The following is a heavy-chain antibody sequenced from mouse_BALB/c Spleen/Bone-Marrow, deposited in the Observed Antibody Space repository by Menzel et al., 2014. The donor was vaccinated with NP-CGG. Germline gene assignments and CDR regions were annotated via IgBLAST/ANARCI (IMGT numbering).Heavy chain of an antibody. CDR1: GFNIKNTY. J-gene: IGHJ3*01. Sequence: EVKVVESGAELVKPGASVKLSCTASGFNIKNTYIHWVKQRPEQGLEWIGRIDPANVNTKYDPKFQGKATITADTSSNTAYLQLSGLTSEDTAVYYCATYYYGSSLFAYWGQGTLVTVSA. CDR3: ATYYYGSSLFAY. CDR2: IDPANVNT. V-gene: IGHV14-3*02. D-gene: IGHD1-1*01.